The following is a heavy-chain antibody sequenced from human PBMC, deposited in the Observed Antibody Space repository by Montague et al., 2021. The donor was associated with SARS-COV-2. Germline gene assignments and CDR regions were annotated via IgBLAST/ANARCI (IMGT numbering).Heavy chain of an antibody. J-gene: IGHJ5*01. CDR2: IYYSGRT. V-gene: IGHV4-59*08. CDR3: ARHPTGYPNWFDS. Sequence: SETRSLTCTVSGDSISTSYWAWIRQPPGKGLEWIGYIYYSGRTSYNSSLKSRVTISVDTSKNQVSLNLSSVTAADTAVYFCARHPTGYPNWFDSWGQGTSVIVSS. D-gene: IGHD3-9*01. CDR1: GDSISTSY.